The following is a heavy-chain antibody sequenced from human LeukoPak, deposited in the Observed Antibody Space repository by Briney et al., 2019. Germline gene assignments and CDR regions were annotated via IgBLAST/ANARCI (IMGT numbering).Heavy chain of an antibody. CDR1: GFSFSSYD. CDR3: AKSQLVGATYALDI. D-gene: IGHD1-26*01. Sequence: GGSLRLSCAASGFSFSSYDMSWVRQAPGKGLEWVSGIIGSGGSTFYADSVKGRFTISRDNSKNTLNLQMNSLRAEDTAVYYCAKSQLVGATYALDIWGQGTMVTVSS. CDR2: IIGSGGST. J-gene: IGHJ3*02. V-gene: IGHV3-23*01.